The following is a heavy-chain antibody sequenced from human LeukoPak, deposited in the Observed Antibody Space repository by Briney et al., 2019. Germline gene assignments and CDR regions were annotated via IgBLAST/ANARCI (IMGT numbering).Heavy chain of an antibody. CDR3: AKALGGDDIFDY. J-gene: IGHJ4*02. Sequence: PGGSLRLSCAASGFTFSSYAMSWVRQAPGRGLEWVSYISGSSSSSDGGAKQYADSVKGRFTISRDNDKNSLYLQMNSLRDEDTAVYYCAKALGGDDIFDYWGQGTLVTVSS. V-gene: IGHV3-48*02. CDR2: ISGSSSSSDGGAK. D-gene: IGHD2-21*01. CDR1: GFTFSSYA.